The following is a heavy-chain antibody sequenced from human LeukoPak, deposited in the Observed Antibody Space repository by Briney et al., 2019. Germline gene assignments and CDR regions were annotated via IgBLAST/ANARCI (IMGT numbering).Heavy chain of an antibody. CDR2: ISWNSGSI. V-gene: IGHV3-9*01. J-gene: IGHJ4*02. Sequence: GGSLRLSCAASGFTFDDYAMRWVRQAPGKGLEWVSGISWNSGSIGYADSVKGRFTISRDNAKNSLYLQMNSLRAEDTALYYCAKATSSGSYYDVGFYYFDYWGQGTLVTVSS. CDR1: GFTFDDYA. D-gene: IGHD3-10*01. CDR3: AKATSSGSYYDVGFYYFDY.